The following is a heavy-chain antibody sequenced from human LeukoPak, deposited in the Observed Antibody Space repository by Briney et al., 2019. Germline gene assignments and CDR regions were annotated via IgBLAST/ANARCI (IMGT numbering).Heavy chain of an antibody. CDR2: IWYDGSNK. J-gene: IGHJ4*02. Sequence: WGVLRLSCAASGFTFSSYGMHWVRQAPGKGLEWVAVIWYDGSNKYYADSVKGRFTISRDNSKNTLYLQMNSLRAEDTAVYYCARDTGYCSSTSCYGVDGLDYWGQGTLVTVSS. V-gene: IGHV3-33*01. D-gene: IGHD2-2*01. CDR3: ARDTGYCSSTSCYGVDGLDY. CDR1: GFTFSSYG.